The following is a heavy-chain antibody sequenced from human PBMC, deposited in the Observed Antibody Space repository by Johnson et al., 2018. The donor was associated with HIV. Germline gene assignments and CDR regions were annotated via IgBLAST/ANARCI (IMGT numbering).Heavy chain of an antibody. CDR2: ISYDGSNK. J-gene: IGHJ3*02. D-gene: IGHD5-24*01. CDR1: GFTFSSYA. CDR3: AKEERWLQLYAFDI. Sequence: QVQLVESGGGVVQPGRSLRLSCAASGFTFSSYAMHWVRQAPGKGLEWVAVISYDGSNKYYADSVKGRFTISRDNSKNSLYLQMNSLRAEDTALYYCAKEERWLQLYAFDIWGQGTMVTVSS. V-gene: IGHV3-30-3*01.